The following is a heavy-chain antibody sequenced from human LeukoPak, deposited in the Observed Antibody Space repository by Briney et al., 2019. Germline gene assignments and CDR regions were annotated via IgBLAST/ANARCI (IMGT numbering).Heavy chain of an antibody. CDR3: VRDRNFDFDVVAGYDKRGSFDI. CDR1: DEPFSGYY. V-gene: IGHV4-38-2*02. J-gene: IGHJ3*02. CDR2: MFHGGNT. Sequence: SETLSLTCAISDEPFSGYYWGWIRQPPGKGLEWIGSMFHGGNTHYNPSLKSRVTMSIDTSKNEFSLKVTSVTAADTAVYFCVRDRNFDFDVVAGYDKRGSFDIWGQGTVVTVSS. D-gene: IGHD3-9*01.